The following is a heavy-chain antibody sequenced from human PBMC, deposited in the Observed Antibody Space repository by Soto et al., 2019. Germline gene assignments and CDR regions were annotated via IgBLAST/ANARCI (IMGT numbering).Heavy chain of an antibody. Sequence: PGESLKISCAASGFTFSSYWMSWVRQAPGKGLEWVANIKQDGSEKYYVDSVKGRFTISRDNAKNPLYLQMNSLRAEDTAVYYCARYYLISAVATTSGYWGQGTLVPVSS. CDR2: IKQDGSEK. CDR1: GFTFSSYW. J-gene: IGHJ4*02. CDR3: ARYYLISAVATTSGY. D-gene: IGHD6-19*01. V-gene: IGHV3-7*01.